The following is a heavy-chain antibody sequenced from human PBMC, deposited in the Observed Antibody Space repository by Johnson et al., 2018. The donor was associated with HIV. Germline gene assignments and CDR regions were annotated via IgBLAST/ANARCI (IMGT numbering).Heavy chain of an antibody. J-gene: IGHJ3*02. CDR3: ARGRGGYSYGYDSDAFDI. Sequence: VQLVESGGGLVQPGGSLRLSCAASGFTVSSNYINWVRQAPGKGLEWVSVIYSGGSTYYADSVKGRFTISRDNSKNTLYLQMKSLRAEDTAVYYCARGRGGYSYGYDSDAFDIWGQGTMVTVSS. CDR2: IYSGGST. D-gene: IGHD5-18*01. V-gene: IGHV3-66*01. CDR1: GFTVSSNY.